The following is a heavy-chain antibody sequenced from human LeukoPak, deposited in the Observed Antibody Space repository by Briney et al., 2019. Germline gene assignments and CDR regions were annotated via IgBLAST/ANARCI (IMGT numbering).Heavy chain of an antibody. Sequence: ASVKVSCKASGYTFTGYYMHWVRQAPGQGLEWMGWINPNSGGTKYAQKFQGRVTMTRDTSISTAYMDLSRLRSDDTAVYYCARRPPGAATGTVAFDYWGQGTLVTVSS. D-gene: IGHD6-13*01. CDR1: GYTFTGYY. V-gene: IGHV1-2*02. J-gene: IGHJ4*02. CDR2: INPNSGGT. CDR3: ARRPPGAATGTVAFDY.